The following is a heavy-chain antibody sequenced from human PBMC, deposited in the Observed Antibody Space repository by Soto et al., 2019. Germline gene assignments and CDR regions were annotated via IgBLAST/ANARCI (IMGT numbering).Heavy chain of an antibody. CDR3: AKDSRGGYSSSWYYFDY. D-gene: IGHD6-13*01. V-gene: IGHV3-23*01. Sequence: GGSLRLSCAASGFTFSSYAMSWVRQAPGKGLEWVSAISGSGGSTYYADSVKGRFTISRDNSKNTLYLQMNSLRAEDTAGYYCAKDSRGGYSSSWYYFDYWGQGTLVTVSS. CDR1: GFTFSSYA. CDR2: ISGSGGST. J-gene: IGHJ4*02.